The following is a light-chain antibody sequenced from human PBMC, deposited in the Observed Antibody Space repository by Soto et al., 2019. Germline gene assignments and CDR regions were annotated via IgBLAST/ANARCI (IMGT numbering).Light chain of an antibody. CDR2: EVT. Sequence: SVLAQPASVSGSPGQSITISCTGTSSDVGSYNLVSWYQQHPGKAPKFMIFEVTQRPSGVSNRFSGSKSGNTASLTISGLQAEDEADYYCCSYAGSSTYVFGTGTKVTVL. CDR1: SSDVGSYNL. CDR3: CSYAGSSTYV. J-gene: IGLJ1*01. V-gene: IGLV2-23*02.